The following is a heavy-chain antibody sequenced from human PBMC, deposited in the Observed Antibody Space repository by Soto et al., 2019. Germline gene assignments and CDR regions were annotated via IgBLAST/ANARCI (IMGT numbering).Heavy chain of an antibody. V-gene: IGHV3-30-3*01. D-gene: IGHD6-6*01. Sequence: QVQLVESGGGVVQPGRSLRLSCAASGFTFSRHAMHWVRQAPVKGLEWVAVISYDGSEKYYADSVKGRFTISRDSSKNTLYLQMDSLGPLDTAVYYCAREVGGSSPPGWGQGTLVTVFS. CDR3: AREVGGSSPPG. CDR1: GFTFSRHA. CDR2: ISYDGSEK. J-gene: IGHJ4*02.